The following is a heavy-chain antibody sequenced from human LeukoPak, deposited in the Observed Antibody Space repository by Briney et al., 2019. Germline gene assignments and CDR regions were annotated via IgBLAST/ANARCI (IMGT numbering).Heavy chain of an antibody. J-gene: IGHJ4*02. D-gene: IGHD6-19*01. V-gene: IGHV3-53*01. Sequence: GGSLRLSCAASGFSVSSNYMSWVRQAPGKGLEWVSVIYSGGSTYYADSVKGRFTISRDNSKNTLYLQMNSLRAEDTAVYYCARERDSSGFETYWGQGTLVTVSS. CDR3: ARERDSSGFETY. CDR2: IYSGGST. CDR1: GFSVSSNY.